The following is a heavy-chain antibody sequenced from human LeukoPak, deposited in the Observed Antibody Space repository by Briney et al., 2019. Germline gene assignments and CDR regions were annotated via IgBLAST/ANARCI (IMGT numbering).Heavy chain of an antibody. Sequence: EASVKVSCEASGGTFSSYAISWVRQAPGQGLEWMGGIFPIFGTANYAQKFQGRVTITADKSTSTAYMELSSLRSEDTAVYYCASGSSSWSRWGQGTLVTVSS. V-gene: IGHV1-69*06. CDR3: ASGSSSWSR. J-gene: IGHJ4*02. CDR2: IFPIFGTA. D-gene: IGHD6-13*01. CDR1: GGTFSSYA.